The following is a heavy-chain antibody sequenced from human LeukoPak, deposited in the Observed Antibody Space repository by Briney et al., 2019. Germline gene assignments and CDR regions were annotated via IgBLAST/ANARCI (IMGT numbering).Heavy chain of an antibody. CDR2: INPSGGST. D-gene: IGHD2-21*01. Sequence: ASVKVSCKASRYTFTSYYMDWVRQAPGEGLEWMGIINPSGGSTSYAQKFQGRVTMTRDMSTSTVYMELSSLRSEDTAVYYCAKSNRPVIAMVVLDYWGQGTLVTVSS. V-gene: IGHV1-46*01. J-gene: IGHJ4*02. CDR3: AKSNRPVIAMVVLDY. CDR1: RYTFTSYY.